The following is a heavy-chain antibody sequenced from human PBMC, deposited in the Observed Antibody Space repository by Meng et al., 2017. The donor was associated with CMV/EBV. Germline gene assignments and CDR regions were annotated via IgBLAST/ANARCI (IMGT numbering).Heavy chain of an antibody. Sequence: ASVKVSCKASGYTFTGYYMHWVRQAPGQGLEWMGWINPNSGGTNYAQKFQGRVTMTRDTSISTAYMELSRLRSDDTAVYYCARDCLDGVRGSCSYYYYYGMDVWGQGTTVTVSS. CDR3: ARDCLDGVRGSCSYYYYYGMDV. CDR2: INPNSGGT. D-gene: IGHD2-15*01. CDR1: GYTFTGYY. J-gene: IGHJ6*02. V-gene: IGHV1-2*02.